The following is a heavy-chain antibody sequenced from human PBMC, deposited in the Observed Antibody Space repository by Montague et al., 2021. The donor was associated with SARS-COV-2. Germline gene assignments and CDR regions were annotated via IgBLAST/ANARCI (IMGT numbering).Heavy chain of an antibody. Sequence: SETLSLTCTVSGFSIGSGDYWGWLRQPPGKGLEWIGSIYHSGITYYNPPLQRRLTLSIATYTKQFSLRLSSVTAADTAVFFCVRESAGGLRNVFDLWGQGTTVTVSS. CDR2: IYHSGIT. CDR3: VRESAGGLRNVFDL. CDR1: GFSIGSGDY. J-gene: IGHJ3*01. V-gene: IGHV4-38-2*02.